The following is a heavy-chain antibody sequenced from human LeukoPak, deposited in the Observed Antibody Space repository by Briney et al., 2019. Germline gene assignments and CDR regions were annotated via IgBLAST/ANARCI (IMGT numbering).Heavy chain of an antibody. CDR3: ARGFNGITMIEHDY. CDR2: INPNSGGT. CDR1: GYTFTGYY. J-gene: IGHJ4*02. V-gene: IGHV1-2*02. Sequence: EASVKVSCKASGYTFTGYYMQWVRQAPGQGLEWMGWINPNSGGTNYAQKFQGRVTMTRDTSISTAYMELSRLRSDDTAVYYCARGFNGITMIEHDYWGQGTLVTVSS. D-gene: IGHD3-22*01.